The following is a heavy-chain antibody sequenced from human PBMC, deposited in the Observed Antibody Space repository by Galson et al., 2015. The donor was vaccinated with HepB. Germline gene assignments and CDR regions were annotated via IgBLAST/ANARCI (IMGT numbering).Heavy chain of an antibody. CDR2: IYYTGST. CDR3: ARRSLGTNGAFDI. V-gene: IGHV4-59*01. Sequence: ETLSLTCTVSGVFINSYFWSWIRQPPGKGLEWIGYIYYTGSTNYNPSLKSRVTISIDTSKKQFSLRLRSVSAADTAVYYCARRSLGTNGAFDIWGQGTMVTVSS. J-gene: IGHJ3*02. D-gene: IGHD3-10*01. CDR1: GVFINSYF.